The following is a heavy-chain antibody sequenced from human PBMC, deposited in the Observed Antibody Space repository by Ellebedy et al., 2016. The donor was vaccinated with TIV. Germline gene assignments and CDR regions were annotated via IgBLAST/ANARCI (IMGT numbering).Heavy chain of an antibody. CDR3: ARGWQTAVSPWAH. CDR2: IFHSGST. D-gene: IGHD6-13*01. J-gene: IGHJ4*02. V-gene: IGHV4-4*02. CDR1: GDSISSSNW. Sequence: SETLSLTXAVSGDSISSSNWWSWVRQTPGKGLEWIGEIFHSGSTNYSPSVKSRVTISLDTSKNQFSLRLSSVTAADTAVYYCARGWQTAVSPWAHWGQGTLVTVSS.